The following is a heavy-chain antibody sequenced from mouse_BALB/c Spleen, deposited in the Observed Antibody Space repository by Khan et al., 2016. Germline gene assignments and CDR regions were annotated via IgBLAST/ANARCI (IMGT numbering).Heavy chain of an antibody. CDR2: ISYSGRA. V-gene: IGHV3-2*02. J-gene: IGHJ1*01. CDR1: GYSITSDYA. Sequence: EVQLQESGPGLVKPSQSLSLTCTVTGYSITSDYAWNWIRQFPGNKLEWMGYISYSGRASYNPSLKTRISITRDTSKNKFFLQLSSVTTEDTATYYCVQYSGSVYFDVWGAGTTVTVSS. D-gene: IGHD1-1*01. CDR3: VQYSGSVYFDV.